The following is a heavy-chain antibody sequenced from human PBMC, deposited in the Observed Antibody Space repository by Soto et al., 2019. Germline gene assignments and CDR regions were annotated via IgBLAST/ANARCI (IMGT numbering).Heavy chain of an antibody. CDR1: GDSVNSDNYY. V-gene: IGHV4-39*01. J-gene: IGHJ4*02. CDR3: ARLEGLATISYYFDY. CDR2: IYYRGNT. Sequence: SDTLSLTCSVSGDSVNSDNYYWGWIRQPPGKGLEWIGSIYYRGNTYYNPSLKTRVTISLDKSKSQFSLKLNSVTAADSAVYFCARLEGLATISYYFDYWGQGTLVTVSS. D-gene: IGHD3-9*01.